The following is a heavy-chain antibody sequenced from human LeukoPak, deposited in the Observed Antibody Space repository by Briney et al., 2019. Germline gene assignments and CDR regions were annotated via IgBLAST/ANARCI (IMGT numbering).Heavy chain of an antibody. CDR1: GFTFSSYE. V-gene: IGHV3-48*03. D-gene: IGHD4-17*01. CDR3: ARVLFTVSDFDY. J-gene: IGHJ4*02. Sequence: GGSLRLSCAASGFTFSSYEMNWVRQAPGKGLEWVSYISSSGSTIYYADSVKGRFTISRDNAKNTLYLQMNSLRAEDTAVYYCARVLFTVSDFDYWGQGTLATVSS. CDR2: ISSSGSTI.